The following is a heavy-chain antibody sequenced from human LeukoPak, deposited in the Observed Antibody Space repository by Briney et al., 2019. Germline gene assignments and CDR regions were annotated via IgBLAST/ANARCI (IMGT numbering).Heavy chain of an antibody. CDR3: AKRPGKAAAGPFDP. V-gene: IGHV3-23*01. J-gene: IGHJ5*02. Sequence: GGSLRLSCAASGVSFSDYAMTWVRQAPGKGLGWVSTISSGDGITYYADSVKGRFTISRDDSKNTLYLQMNSLRAEDTAIYYCAKRPGKAAAGPFDPWGQGTLVTVSS. CDR1: GVSFSDYA. D-gene: IGHD6-13*01. CDR2: ISSGDGIT.